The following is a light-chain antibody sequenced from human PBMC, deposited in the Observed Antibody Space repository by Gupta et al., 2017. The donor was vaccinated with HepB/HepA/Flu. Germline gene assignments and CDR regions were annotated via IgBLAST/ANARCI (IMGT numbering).Light chain of an antibody. V-gene: IGKV3-15*01. Sequence: EIVMTQSPATLSVSPGERANLSCRASQSVRSNVVWYQQKPGQAPRLLIYHASTRATGIPARFSGSGSGTEFTLTISSLQSEDFAVYHCQQYDNWPRTFGQGTKVDIK. CDR1: QSVRSN. J-gene: IGKJ1*01. CDR2: HAS. CDR3: QQYDNWPRT.